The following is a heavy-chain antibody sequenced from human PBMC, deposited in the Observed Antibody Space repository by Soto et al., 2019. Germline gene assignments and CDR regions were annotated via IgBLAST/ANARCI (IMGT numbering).Heavy chain of an antibody. Sequence: ASVKVSCKASGYTFTSYDINWVRQATGQGLEWMGWMNPNSGNTGYAQKFQGRVTMTRNTSISTAYMELSSLRSEDTAVYYCAREKQRYYDILTGYDYYYGMDVLGQGTTVTVSS. J-gene: IGHJ6*02. CDR1: GYTFTSYD. CDR2: MNPNSGNT. V-gene: IGHV1-8*01. D-gene: IGHD3-9*01. CDR3: AREKQRYYDILTGYDYYYGMDV.